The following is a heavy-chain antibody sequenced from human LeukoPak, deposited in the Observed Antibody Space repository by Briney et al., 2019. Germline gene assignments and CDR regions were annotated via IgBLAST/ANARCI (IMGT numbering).Heavy chain of an antibody. CDR3: ARQITMIVVVINDPFDI. CDR1: GYTFTSYG. Sequence: ASVRVSCKASGYTFTSYGISWVRQAPGQGLEWVGWINSYNGNTNYAQKLQGRVTLTTDTSTSTAYMELRSLRSDDTAVYYCARQITMIVVVINDPFDIWGQGTMVTVSS. V-gene: IGHV1-18*01. CDR2: INSYNGNT. J-gene: IGHJ3*02. D-gene: IGHD3-22*01.